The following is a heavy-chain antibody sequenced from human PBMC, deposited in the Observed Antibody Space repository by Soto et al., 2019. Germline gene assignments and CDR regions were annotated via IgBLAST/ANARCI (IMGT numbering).Heavy chain of an antibody. CDR3: ARAWGVVTGPDY. V-gene: IGHV1-3*01. D-gene: IGHD2-21*02. CDR1: GYTFTSYA. J-gene: IGHJ4*02. Sequence: GASVKLSCKASGYTFTSYAMHWVRQAPGQRLEWMGWVNAGNGNTKYSQKFQGRVTITRDTSASTAYMELSSLRSEDTAVYYCARAWGVVTGPDYWGQPTLVTVSS. CDR2: VNAGNGNT.